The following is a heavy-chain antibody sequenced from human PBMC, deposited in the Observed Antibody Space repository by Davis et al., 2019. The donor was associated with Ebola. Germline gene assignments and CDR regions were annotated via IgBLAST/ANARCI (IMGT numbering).Heavy chain of an antibody. J-gene: IGHJ4*02. D-gene: IGHD3-22*01. CDR3: ARPSDRSGYKIEY. CDR2: IYVGDSDT. CDR1: GYNFANHW. Sequence: GESLKISCRGSGYNFANHWLGWVRQMPGKGLEWMGVIYVGDSDTRYSPSFQGQVTISADKSTSTAYLQWSSLKASDSATYYCARPSDRSGYKIEYWGQGTLVTVSS. V-gene: IGHV5-51*01.